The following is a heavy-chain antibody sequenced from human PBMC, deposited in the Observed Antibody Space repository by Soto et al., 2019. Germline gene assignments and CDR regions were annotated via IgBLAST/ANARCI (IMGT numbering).Heavy chain of an antibody. Sequence: QMQLVESGGGVVQPGGSLRLSCAASGFTFNYYPMHWVRQAPGKGLEWVAVVSFDGSNKYYADSVKGRYTISKDNSKNSLYLQMTSLRREDTAVYYRARLPAPLVAVLYIYPLDGREAMSDVDVCAQGSTVTVSS. D-gene: IGHD1-1*01. V-gene: IGHV3-30-3*01. CDR1: GFTFNYYP. CDR3: ARLPAPLVAVLYIYPLDGREAMSDVDV. CDR2: VSFDGSNK. J-gene: IGHJ6*02.